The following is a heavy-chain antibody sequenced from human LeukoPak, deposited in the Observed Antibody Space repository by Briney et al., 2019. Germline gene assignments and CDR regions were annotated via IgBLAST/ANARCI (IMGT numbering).Heavy chain of an antibody. CDR2: MSGSSGST. Sequence: GGSLRLSCAASGFTFSSYAMSWVRQAPGKGLEWVSAMSGSSGSTYYADSVKGRFTISRDNSKNTLYLQMDSLRAEDSALYYCAGVRVGTSDCFDYWGQGTLVTVSS. D-gene: IGHD5-12*01. CDR1: GFTFSSYA. CDR3: AGVRVGTSDCFDY. V-gene: IGHV3-23*01. J-gene: IGHJ4*02.